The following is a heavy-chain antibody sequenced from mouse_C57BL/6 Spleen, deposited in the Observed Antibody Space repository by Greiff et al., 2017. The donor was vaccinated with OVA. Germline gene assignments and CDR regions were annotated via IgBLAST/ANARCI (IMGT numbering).Heavy chain of an antibody. V-gene: IGHV3-6*01. CDR1: GYSITSGYY. CDR3: ASHYYYGSSYGYFDY. D-gene: IGHD1-1*01. CDR2: ISYDGSN. J-gene: IGHJ2*01. Sequence: EVKLQESGPGLVKPSQSLSLTCSVTGYSITSGYYWNWIRQFPGNKLEWMGYISYDGSNNYNPSLKNRISITRDTSKNQFFLKLNSVTTEDTATYYCASHYYYGSSYGYFDYWGQGTTLTVSS.